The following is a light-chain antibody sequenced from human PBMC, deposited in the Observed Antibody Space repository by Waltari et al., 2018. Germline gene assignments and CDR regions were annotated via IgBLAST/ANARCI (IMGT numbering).Light chain of an antibody. V-gene: IGKV3-15*01. J-gene: IGKJ1*01. Sequence: EVLMTQSPATLSVSPGERATISCRASQNVKSNVAWYQQKPGQAPRLLIYGASSRATVTPARFSGSGSGTEFNLTISSLQSEDFAVYYCQEYTTWLRGTFGQGTKVEIK. CDR3: QEYTTWLRGT. CDR2: GAS. CDR1: QNVKSN.